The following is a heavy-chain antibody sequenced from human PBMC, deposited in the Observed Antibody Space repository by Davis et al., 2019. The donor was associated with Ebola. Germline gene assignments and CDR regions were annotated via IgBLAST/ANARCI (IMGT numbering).Heavy chain of an antibody. CDR2: ISWNGATI. J-gene: IGHJ4*02. V-gene: IGHV3-9*01. D-gene: IGHD6-6*01. CDR3: AKAFRGYSNSHIDY. Sequence: GGSLRLSCAASGFTFEDRAMHWVRQGPGKGLEWVSSISWNGATIAYADSVKGRFTISRDNAKNSLYLQMKSLKTEDTALYYCAKAFRGYSNSHIDYWGQGTLVIVSS. CDR1: GFTFEDRA.